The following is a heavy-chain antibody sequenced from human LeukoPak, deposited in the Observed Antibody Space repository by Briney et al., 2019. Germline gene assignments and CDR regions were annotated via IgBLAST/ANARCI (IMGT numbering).Heavy chain of an antibody. CDR3: AKDFGLEVVAANYFDY. Sequence: GGSLRLSCLASGFTVSSNYLNWVRQAPGKGLEWVSVISSGGDTYYADSVKGRFTISRDNSKNTLYLQMNSLRAEDTAVYYCAKDFGLEVVAANYFDYWGQGTLVTVSS. CDR1: GFTVSSNY. J-gene: IGHJ4*02. V-gene: IGHV3-66*02. D-gene: IGHD2-15*01. CDR2: ISSGGDT.